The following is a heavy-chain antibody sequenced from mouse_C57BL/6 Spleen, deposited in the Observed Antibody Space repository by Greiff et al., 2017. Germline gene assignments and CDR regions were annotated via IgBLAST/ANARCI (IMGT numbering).Heavy chain of an antibody. CDR3: VRHGVLSYCDV. D-gene: IGHD1-1*02. J-gene: IGHJ1*03. Sequence: EVKLVEPGGGLVQPKGSLKLSCAASGFSFNTYAMNWVRQAPGQGLEWVARIRSKSNNYATYYADSVKDRFTISRDDSESMLYLQMNNLKTEDTAMYYCVRHGVLSYCDVWGTGTTVTVSS. V-gene: IGHV10-1*01. CDR1: GFSFNTYA. CDR2: IRSKSNNYAT.